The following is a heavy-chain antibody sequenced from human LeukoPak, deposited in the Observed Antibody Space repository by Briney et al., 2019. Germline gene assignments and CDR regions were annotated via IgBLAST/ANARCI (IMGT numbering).Heavy chain of an antibody. J-gene: IGHJ4*02. Sequence: PGGSLRLSCAASGFTFSSYAMSWVRQAPGKGLEWVSAISGSGGSTYYADSVKGRFTISRDNSKNTLYLQMNSLRAEDTAVYYCAKDIQGHCSGGSCYLYYFDYWGQGTLVTVSS. CDR1: GFTFSSYA. D-gene: IGHD2-15*01. CDR3: AKDIQGHCSGGSCYLYYFDY. CDR2: ISGSGGST. V-gene: IGHV3-23*01.